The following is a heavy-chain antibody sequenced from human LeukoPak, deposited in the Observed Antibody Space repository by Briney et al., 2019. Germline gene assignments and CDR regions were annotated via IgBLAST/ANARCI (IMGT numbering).Heavy chain of an antibody. J-gene: IGHJ6*02. CDR3: AREYCSGRSCYGMDV. CDR1: GFTFSSYG. V-gene: IGHV3-33*01. CDR2: IWYDGSNK. Sequence: PGRSLRLSCAASGFTFSSYGMHWVRQAPGKGLEWVAVIWYDGSNKYYADSVKGRFTISRDNSKNTLYLQMNSLRAEDTAVYYCAREYCSGRSCYGMDVWGQGTTVTVSS. D-gene: IGHD2-15*01.